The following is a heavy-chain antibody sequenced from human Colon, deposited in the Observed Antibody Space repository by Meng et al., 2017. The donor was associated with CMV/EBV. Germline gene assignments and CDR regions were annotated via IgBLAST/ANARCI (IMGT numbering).Heavy chain of an antibody. D-gene: IGHD2-2*01. CDR1: GGSISSYY. CDR2: VFFSGST. Sequence: GSLRLSCTVSGGSISSYYWSYIRQPPGKGLEWLGYVFFSGSTNYNPSPKSRVTISVDTPKNQFSLSLTSVTAADTAVYYCAAQRKESCASTSCPLHYWGQGTLVTVSS. CDR3: AAQRKESCASTSCPLHY. J-gene: IGHJ4*02. V-gene: IGHV4-59*01.